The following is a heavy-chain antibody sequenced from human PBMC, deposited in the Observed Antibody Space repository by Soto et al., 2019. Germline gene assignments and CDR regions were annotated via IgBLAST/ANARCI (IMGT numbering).Heavy chain of an antibody. CDR3: ARVPDV. V-gene: IGHV4-59*11. J-gene: IGHJ6*02. CDR2: IYYSGST. CDR1: DGSIMSHY. Sequence: SETLSLTNTVSDGSIMSHYWSWIRQPPGKGLEWIGYIYYSGSTNYNPSLKSRVTISVDTSKNQFSLKLSSVTAADTAVYYCARVPDVWGQGTTVTVSS.